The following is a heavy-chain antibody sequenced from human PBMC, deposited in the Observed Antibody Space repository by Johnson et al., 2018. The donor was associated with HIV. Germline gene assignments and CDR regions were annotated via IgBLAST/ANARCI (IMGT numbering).Heavy chain of an antibody. CDR1: GFTVSSNY. D-gene: IGHD3-22*01. CDR3: ARDNGYYYDSSGSRNAFDI. Sequence: QVQLVESGGGLVKPGGSLRLSCAASGFTVSSNYMSWVRQAPGKGLEWISYMSSSGSTIYHAESVKGRFTISRDNAKNSLYLQMNSLRVEDTAVYYCARDNGYYYDSSGSRNAFDIWGQGTMVTVSS. V-gene: IGHV3-11*04. J-gene: IGHJ3*02. CDR2: MSSSGSTI.